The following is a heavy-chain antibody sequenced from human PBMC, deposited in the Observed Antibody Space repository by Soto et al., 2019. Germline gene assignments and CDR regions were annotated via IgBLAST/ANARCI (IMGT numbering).Heavy chain of an antibody. CDR1: GGSISRSSYY. D-gene: IGHD3-22*01. Sequence: SETLSLTCTVSGGSISRSSYYWGWIRQPPGKGLEWIGSIYYSGSTYYNPSLKSRVTISVDTSKNQFSLKLSSVTAADTAVYYCARHLRYYDSSAYYPQYFQHWGQGTLVTVSS. J-gene: IGHJ1*01. CDR3: ARHLRYYDSSAYYPQYFQH. V-gene: IGHV4-39*01. CDR2: IYYSGST.